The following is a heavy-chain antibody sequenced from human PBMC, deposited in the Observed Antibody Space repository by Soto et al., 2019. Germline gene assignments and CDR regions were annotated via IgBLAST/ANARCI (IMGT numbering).Heavy chain of an antibody. V-gene: IGHV1-18*04. Sequence: ASVKVSCKASGYTFTSYGISWVRQALGQGLEWMGWISAYNGNTNYAQKLQGRVTMTTDTSTSTAYMELRSLRSDDTAVYYCARDKPNYDFWSGYYTSNWFDPWGQGTLVTVSS. D-gene: IGHD3-3*01. CDR3: ARDKPNYDFWSGYYTSNWFDP. CDR1: GYTFTSYG. J-gene: IGHJ5*02. CDR2: ISAYNGNT.